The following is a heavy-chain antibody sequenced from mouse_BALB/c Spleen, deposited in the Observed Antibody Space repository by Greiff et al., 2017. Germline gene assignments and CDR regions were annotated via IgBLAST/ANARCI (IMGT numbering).Heavy chain of an antibody. CDR3: ASYDYDYAMDY. V-gene: IGHV3-6*02. D-gene: IGHD2-4*01. CDR1: GYSITSGYY. CDR2: ISYDGSN. J-gene: IGHJ4*01. Sequence: EVKLMESGPGLVKPSQSLSLTCSVTGYSITSGYYWNWIRQFPGNKLEWMGYISYDGSNNYNPSLKNRISITRDTSKNQFFLKLNSVTTEDTATYYCASYDYDYAMDYWGQGTSVTVSS.